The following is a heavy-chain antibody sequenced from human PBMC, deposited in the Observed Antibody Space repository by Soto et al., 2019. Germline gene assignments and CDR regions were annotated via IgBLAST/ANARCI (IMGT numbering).Heavy chain of an antibody. CDR3: ATTIAAAGGYSFDY. Sequence: GGSLRLSCAASGFTFSSYAMHWVRQAPGKGLEYVSTINNNGGTTYYANSVKGRFTLSRDNSKNTLYLQMGSLRAEDMAVYYCATTIAAAGGYSFDYWCPGPLVTVSS. CDR2: INNNGGTT. D-gene: IGHD6-13*01. J-gene: IGHJ4*02. V-gene: IGHV3-64*01. CDR1: GFTFSSYA.